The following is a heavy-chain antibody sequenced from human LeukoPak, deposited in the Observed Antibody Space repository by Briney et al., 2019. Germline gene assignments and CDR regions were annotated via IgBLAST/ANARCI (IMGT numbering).Heavy chain of an antibody. J-gene: IGHJ4*02. Sequence: EASVKVSCKASGYTFTGHYMHWVRQAPGQGLEWMGWINPNSGGTNYAQKFQGRVTMTRDTSISTAYMELSRLRSDDTAVYYCARGYYDSSGYYYYFDYWGQGTLVTVSS. CDR3: ARGYYDSSGYYYYFDY. D-gene: IGHD3-22*01. V-gene: IGHV1-2*02. CDR1: GYTFTGHY. CDR2: INPNSGGT.